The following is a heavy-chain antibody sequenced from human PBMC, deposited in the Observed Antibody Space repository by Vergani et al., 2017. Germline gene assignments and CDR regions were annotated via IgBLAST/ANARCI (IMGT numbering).Heavy chain of an antibody. Sequence: QVQILQSGGGVVQPGGSLRLSCTLSGFTLNTYGIHWVRQAPGKGLEWVSFIRYDGSSEYYGDSVKGRFTISRDNSRNTLYLQMNSLRAEDTAVYYCARERGEVPMGYWGQGTLVTVSS. CDR1: GFTLNTYG. V-gene: IGHV3-30*02. D-gene: IGHD3-10*01. J-gene: IGHJ4*02. CDR2: IRYDGSSE. CDR3: ARERGEVPMGY.